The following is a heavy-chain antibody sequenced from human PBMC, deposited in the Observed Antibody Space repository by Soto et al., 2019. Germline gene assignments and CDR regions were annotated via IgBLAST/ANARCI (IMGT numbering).Heavy chain of an antibody. D-gene: IGHD1-7*01. J-gene: IGHJ6*02. Sequence: SETLSLTCTVSCGSISSYYWSWIRQPPGKGLEWIGYIYYSGSTNYNPSLKSRVTISVDTSKNQFSLKLSFVTAADTAVYYCARDTGTTDYYYGMDVWGQGTTVTVSS. CDR3: ARDTGTTDYYYGMDV. V-gene: IGHV4-59*01. CDR1: CGSISSYY. CDR2: IYYSGST.